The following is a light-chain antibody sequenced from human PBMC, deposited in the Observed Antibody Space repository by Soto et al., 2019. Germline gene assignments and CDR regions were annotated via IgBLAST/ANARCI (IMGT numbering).Light chain of an antibody. V-gene: IGKV3D-20*01. Sequence: EIVLTQSPATLSLSPGERATLSCGASQSVSSSYFAWDQQKPGLAPRLLIYDASSRATGIPDRFSGSGSGTDFTVTISRLEPEDFAVYYCQQYGSTPRTFGGGTKVEIK. CDR1: QSVSSSY. CDR2: DAS. CDR3: QQYGSTPRT. J-gene: IGKJ4*01.